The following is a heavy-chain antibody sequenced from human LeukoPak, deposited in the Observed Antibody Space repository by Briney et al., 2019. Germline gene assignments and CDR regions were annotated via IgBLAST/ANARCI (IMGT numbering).Heavy chain of an antibody. Sequence: GGSLRLSCAASGFTFSGSAMHWVRQASGKGLEWVGHIGNKASNYATEYAASLKGRFTISRDDSKDTAYLQVNSLKTEDTAVYYCAGKYDSWTGLNYWGQGTLVTVSS. V-gene: IGHV3-73*01. D-gene: IGHD3-3*01. CDR3: AGKYDSWTGLNY. CDR1: GFTFSGSA. J-gene: IGHJ4*02. CDR2: IGNKASNYAT.